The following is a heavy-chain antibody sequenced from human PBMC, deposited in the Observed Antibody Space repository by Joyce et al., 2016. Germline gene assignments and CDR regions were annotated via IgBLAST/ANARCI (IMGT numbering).Heavy chain of an antibody. V-gene: IGHV4-30-4*01. D-gene: IGHD3-3*01. J-gene: IGHJ4*02. Sequence: QVQLQESGPGLVKPSQTLSLTCTFSGGAISGDEYYWTWIRQPPGKGREWIGYIYYTGSTYYGPSLKSRVTISVDRSKNQFSLNLTSMTAADAAVYYCARERRGASSFYIDYWGQGTLVTVSS. CDR1: GGAISGDEYY. CDR2: IYYTGST. CDR3: ARERRGASSFYIDY.